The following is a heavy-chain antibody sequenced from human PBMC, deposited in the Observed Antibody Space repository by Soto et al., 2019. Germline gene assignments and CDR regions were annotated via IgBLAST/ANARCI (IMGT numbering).Heavy chain of an antibody. CDR3: ARLSITIFGVARGWFDP. D-gene: IGHD3-3*01. CDR1: GYTFTSYG. CDR2: ISAYNGNT. J-gene: IGHJ5*02. V-gene: IGHV1-18*04. Sequence: QVQLVQSGAEVKKPEASVKVSCKASGYTFTSYGISWVRQAPGPGLEWMGWISAYNGNTNYAQKLQGRVTMTTDTSTSTAYMELRSLRSDDTAVYYCARLSITIFGVARGWFDPWGQGTLVTVSS.